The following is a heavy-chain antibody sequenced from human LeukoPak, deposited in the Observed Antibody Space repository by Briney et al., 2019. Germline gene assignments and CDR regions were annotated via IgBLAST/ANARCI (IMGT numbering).Heavy chain of an antibody. Sequence: ASVKVSCKASGYTFTRDAMNWVRQAPGQGPEWMGWINTKTGNPTYGQGFTGRFVFSLDTSVSTPYLQISSLKAEDTAVYYCARGGGNGLVWGQGTTVTVSS. CDR3: ARGGGNGLV. D-gene: IGHD2-15*01. CDR1: GYTFTRDA. CDR2: INTKTGNP. V-gene: IGHV7-4-1*02. J-gene: IGHJ6*02.